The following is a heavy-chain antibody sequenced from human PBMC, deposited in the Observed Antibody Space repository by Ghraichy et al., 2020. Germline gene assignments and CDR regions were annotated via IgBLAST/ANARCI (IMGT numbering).Heavy chain of an antibody. CDR3: ARGVNSDY. Sequence: LSLTCVASGFIFSNYYMTWIRQAPGKGLEWISHINSGGNTVNYADSVKGRFTVSRDNARNSVHLQLKSLGVEDTAVYYCARGVNSDYWGQGTLVTVSS. D-gene: IGHD1-1*01. CDR1: GFIFSNYY. J-gene: IGHJ4*02. V-gene: IGHV3-11*01. CDR2: INSGGNTV.